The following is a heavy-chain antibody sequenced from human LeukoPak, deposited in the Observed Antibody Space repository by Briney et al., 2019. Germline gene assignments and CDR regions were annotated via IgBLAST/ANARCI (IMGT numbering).Heavy chain of an antibody. V-gene: IGHV7-4-1*02. CDR1: GYTFTGYY. J-gene: IGHJ4*02. D-gene: IGHD3-22*01. CDR3: AKNGLGAVVKTD. CDR2: INTNTGNP. Sequence: ASVKVSCKASGYTFTGYYMHWVRQAPGQGLGWMGWINTNTGNPTYAQGFTGRIVFSLDTSVSTAYLQISSLKAEDSAVYYCAKNGLGAVVKTDWGQGTLVTVSS.